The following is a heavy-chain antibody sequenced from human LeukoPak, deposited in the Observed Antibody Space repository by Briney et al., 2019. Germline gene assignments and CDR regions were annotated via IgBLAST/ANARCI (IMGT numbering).Heavy chain of an antibody. CDR2: INHSGST. Sequence: SETLSLTCAVYGGSFSGYYWSWIRQPPRKGLEWIGEINHSGSTNYNPSLKSRVTISVDTSKNQFSLKLSSVTAADTAVYYCATLVVVAATFDYWGQGTLVTVSS. J-gene: IGHJ4*02. CDR3: ATLVVVAATFDY. CDR1: GGSFSGYY. D-gene: IGHD2-15*01. V-gene: IGHV4-34*01.